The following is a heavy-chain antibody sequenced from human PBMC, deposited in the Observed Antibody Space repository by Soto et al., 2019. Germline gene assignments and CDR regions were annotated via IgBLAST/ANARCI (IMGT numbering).Heavy chain of an antibody. D-gene: IGHD3-16*01. CDR3: AMVDNYVTPTPQDV. CDR2: ISPYTGDT. CDR1: GYIFVNYG. V-gene: IGHV1-18*01. J-gene: IGHJ6*02. Sequence: QVQLVQSGDEMKTPGASVRVSCKASGYIFVNYGIAWVRQAPGQGLEWMGRISPYTGDTPSASKVHGRLTMTTDTPPSTADMDLGSLTSDDTAVYYCAMVDNYVTPTPQDVWGQGTTVTVSS.